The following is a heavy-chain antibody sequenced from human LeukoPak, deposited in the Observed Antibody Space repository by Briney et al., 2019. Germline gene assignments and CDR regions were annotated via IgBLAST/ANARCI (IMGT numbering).Heavy chain of an antibody. CDR3: AKVRAGLYDAFDI. V-gene: IGHV3-30*18. J-gene: IGHJ3*02. Sequence: GGSLRLSRAASGFTFSSYGMHWVRQAPGKGLEWVAVISYDGSNKYYADSVKGRFTISRDNSKNTLYLQMNSLRAEDTAVYYCAKVRAGLYDAFDIWGQGTMVTVSS. D-gene: IGHD6-13*01. CDR1: GFTFSSYG. CDR2: ISYDGSNK.